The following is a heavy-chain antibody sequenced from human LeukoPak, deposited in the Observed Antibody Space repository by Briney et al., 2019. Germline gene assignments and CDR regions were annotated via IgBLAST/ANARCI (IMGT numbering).Heavy chain of an antibody. J-gene: IGHJ4*02. CDR1: GFTFSSYA. D-gene: IGHD4-17*01. V-gene: IGHV3-30*04. CDR3: ARYGDYRYYFDY. CDR2: ISYDGSNK. Sequence: PGRSLRLSCAASGFTFSSYAMHWVRQAPGKGLEWVAVISYDGSNKYYADSVKGRFTISRDNSKNTLYLQMNSLRAEDTAVYYCARYGDYRYYFDYWGQGTLDTVSS.